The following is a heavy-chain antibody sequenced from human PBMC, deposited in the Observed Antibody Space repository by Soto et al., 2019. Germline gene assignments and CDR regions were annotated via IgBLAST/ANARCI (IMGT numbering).Heavy chain of an antibody. D-gene: IGHD1-26*01. Sequence: QVVLLQSGAEVKEPGSSVRVSCEVSGSTFNNFAFSWVRQAPGHGPEWMGGIVVISNTADYSQRFQDRVTITADTSTYTLYMELGSLTFEDTAVYYCARAIKRWEVHYYFDYWGQGTLVTVSS. J-gene: IGHJ4*02. CDR1: GSTFNNFA. V-gene: IGHV1-69*06. CDR2: IVVISNTA. CDR3: ARAIKRWEVHYYFDY.